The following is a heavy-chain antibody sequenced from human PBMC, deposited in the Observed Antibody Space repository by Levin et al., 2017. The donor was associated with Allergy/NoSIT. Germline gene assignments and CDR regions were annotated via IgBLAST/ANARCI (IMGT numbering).Heavy chain of an antibody. CDR3: ARDVVVEAGDYYYYGMDG. CDR1: GYTFTRNG. Sequence: VASVKVSCKASGYTFTRNGISWVRQAPGQGLEWMGWISAYNGNTKYAQKFQGRVTMTTDTSTSTAYMEVRSLRSDDTAVYYCARDVVVEAGDYYYYGMDGWGQGTTVTVSS. CDR2: ISAYNGNT. V-gene: IGHV1-18*01. J-gene: IGHJ6*02. D-gene: IGHD2-2*01.